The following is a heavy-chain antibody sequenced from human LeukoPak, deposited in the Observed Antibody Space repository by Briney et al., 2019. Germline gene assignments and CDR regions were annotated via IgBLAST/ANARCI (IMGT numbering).Heavy chain of an antibody. J-gene: IGHJ5*02. CDR1: GGSISSGDYY. CDR2: IYHTGRT. CDR3: ARAGFRVFGVAQNNWFDP. Sequence: SETLSLTCTVSGGSISSGDYYWSWIRQSPGKGPEWIGYIYHTGRTYYNPSLKSRVTISVDTSKNQFSLKLSSVTAADTAVYYCARAGFRVFGVAQNNWFDPWGQGTLVTVSS. V-gene: IGHV4-30-4*01. D-gene: IGHD3-3*01.